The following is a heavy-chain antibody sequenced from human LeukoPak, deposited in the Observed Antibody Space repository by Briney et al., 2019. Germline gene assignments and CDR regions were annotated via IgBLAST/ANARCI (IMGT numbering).Heavy chain of an antibody. D-gene: IGHD5-18*01. CDR3: ARDHGGYSYGVGGLDY. CDR1: GFTFSSYA. J-gene: IGHJ4*02. CDR2: ISYDGSNK. Sequence: GGSPRLSCAASGFTFSSYAMHWVRQAPGKGLEWVAVISYDGSNKYYADSVKGRFTISRDNSKNTLYLQMNSLRAEDTAVYYCARDHGGYSYGVGGLDYWGQGTLVTVSS. V-gene: IGHV3-30-3*01.